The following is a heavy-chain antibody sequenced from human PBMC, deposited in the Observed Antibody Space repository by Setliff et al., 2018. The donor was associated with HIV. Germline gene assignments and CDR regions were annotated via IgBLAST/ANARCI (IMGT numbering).Heavy chain of an antibody. Sequence: SETLSLTCTVSGGSISTYYWSWIRQPPGKGLEWIGSIYFTGNSYNNPSLKSRVTLSVDTSKHQFSLKLSSVTAADTAVYYCVRVQMAYAAFDVWGQGTMVTVSS. CDR2: IYFTGNS. D-gene: IGHD4-17*01. CDR1: GGSISTYY. V-gene: IGHV4-59*01. CDR3: VRVQMAYAAFDV. J-gene: IGHJ3*01.